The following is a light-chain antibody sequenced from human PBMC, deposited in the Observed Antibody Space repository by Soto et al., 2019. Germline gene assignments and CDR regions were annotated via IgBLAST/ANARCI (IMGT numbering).Light chain of an antibody. Sequence: EVVMTQSPASLSASPVERVTLSCRASQNIRSSLAWYQQRPGQAPRLLIYDASTRATGIPSRFSGSGSGTDFTLTISSLQPEDVAAYYCQKYNSAPLTFGGGTKVDIK. J-gene: IGKJ4*01. CDR3: QKYNSAPLT. CDR2: DAS. V-gene: IGKV3-15*01. CDR1: QNIRSS.